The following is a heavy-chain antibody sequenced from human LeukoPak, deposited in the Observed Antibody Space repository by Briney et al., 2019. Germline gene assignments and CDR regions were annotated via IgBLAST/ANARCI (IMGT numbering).Heavy chain of an antibody. D-gene: IGHD5-12*01. CDR1: GFTFSSYT. J-gene: IGHJ4*02. CDR2: IKEDGSEK. Sequence: GGSLRLSCAASGFTFSSYTMNWVRQAPGKGLEWVANIKEDGSEKYYVDSVKGRFTISRDNAKNSLYLQMNSLRVEDTAVYYCARDIRYSGFGPDYWGQGTLVAVSS. V-gene: IGHV3-7*01. CDR3: ARDIRYSGFGPDY.